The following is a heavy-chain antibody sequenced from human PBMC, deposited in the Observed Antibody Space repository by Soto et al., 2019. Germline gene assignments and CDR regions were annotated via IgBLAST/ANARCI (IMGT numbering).Heavy chain of an antibody. CDR3: ARDLTRLLWFGELLIYYYGMGV. D-gene: IGHD3-10*01. Sequence: ASVKVSCKASGYTFTSCYMHWVRQAPGQGLEWMGIINPSGGSTSYAQKFQGRVTMTRDTSTSTVYMELSSLRSEDTAVYYCARDLTRLLWFGELLIYYYGMGVWGQGTTVTVSS. J-gene: IGHJ6*02. CDR1: GYTFTSCY. V-gene: IGHV1-46*01. CDR2: INPSGGST.